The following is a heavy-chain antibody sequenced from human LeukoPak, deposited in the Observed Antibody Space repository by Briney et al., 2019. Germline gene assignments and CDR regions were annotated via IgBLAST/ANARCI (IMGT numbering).Heavy chain of an antibody. J-gene: IGHJ6*03. D-gene: IGHD6-6*01. CDR3: AGGVPGYYYYYMDV. Sequence: SETLSLTCTVSGGSISSYYWSWIRQPPGKGLEWIGYIYYSGSTNYNPSLKSRVTISVDTSKNQFSLKLSSVTAADTAVYYCAGGVPGYYYYYMDVWGKGTTVTVSS. CDR2: IYYSGST. V-gene: IGHV4-59*01. CDR1: GGSISSYY.